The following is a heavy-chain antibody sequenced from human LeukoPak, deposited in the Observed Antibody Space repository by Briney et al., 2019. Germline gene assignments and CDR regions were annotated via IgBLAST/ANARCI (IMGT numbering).Heavy chain of an antibody. Sequence: PSETLSLTCTVSGGSISSSSYYWSWIRQPPGKGLEWIGEINHSGSTNYNPSLKSRVTISVDTSKSQFSLKLSSVTAADTAVYYCARCGDTAMGLLGYGMDVWGKGTTVTVSS. CDR2: INHSGST. D-gene: IGHD5-18*01. V-gene: IGHV4-39*07. CDR1: GGSISSSSYY. J-gene: IGHJ6*04. CDR3: ARCGDTAMGLLGYGMDV.